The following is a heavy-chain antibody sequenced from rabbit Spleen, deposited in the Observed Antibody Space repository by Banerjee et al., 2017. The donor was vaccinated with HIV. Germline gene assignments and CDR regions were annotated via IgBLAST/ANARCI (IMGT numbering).Heavy chain of an antibody. D-gene: IGHD5-1*01. V-gene: IGHV1S45*01. CDR2: IVAGGSVT. CDR1: GFSFSSSYW. Sequence: QEQLEESGGDLVKPEGSLTLTCTASGFSFSSSYWIYWVCQAPGKGLEWIACIVAGGSVTRYANWAKGRFTISKTASATVDLKMTRLTAADTATYFCAINPPNVGVDEFGLWGQRTLVSDS. J-gene: IGHJ4*01. CDR3: AINPPNVGVDEFGL.